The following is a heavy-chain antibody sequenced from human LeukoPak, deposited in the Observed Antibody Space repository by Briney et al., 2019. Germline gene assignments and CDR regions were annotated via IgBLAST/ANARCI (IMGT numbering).Heavy chain of an antibody. V-gene: IGHV3-23*01. J-gene: IGHJ6*02. CDR1: GCTFSSYA. D-gene: IGHD3-3*01. CDR3: AKDQLRFLEWLLPDYYYGMDV. Sequence: GGCLRLSWAASGCTFSSYAMSWVRQAPGKGLEWVSAISGSGGSTYYADSVKGRFTISRDNSKNTLYLQMNSLRAEDTAVYYCAKDQLRFLEWLLPDYYYGMDVWGQGTTVTVSS. CDR2: ISGSGGST.